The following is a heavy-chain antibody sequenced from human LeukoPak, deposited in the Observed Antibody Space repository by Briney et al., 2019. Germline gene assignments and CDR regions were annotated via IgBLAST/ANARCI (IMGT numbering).Heavy chain of an antibody. V-gene: IGHV3-38-3*01. CDR3: ARQDITGSSTEPNFDY. CDR2: ISGGSA. J-gene: IGHJ4*02. Sequence: PGGSLRLSCAASGFTVSSNEMSWVRQAPGRGLEWVSSISGGSAYYADSRKGRFTISRDNSKNTLHLQMNSLRAEDTAVYYCARQDITGSSTEPNFDYWGQGTLVTVSS. D-gene: IGHD1-20*01. CDR1: GFTVSSNE.